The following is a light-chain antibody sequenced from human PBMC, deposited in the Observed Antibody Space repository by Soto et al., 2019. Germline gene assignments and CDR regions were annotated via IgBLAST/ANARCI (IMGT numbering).Light chain of an antibody. J-gene: IGKJ1*01. CDR1: QSISTY. V-gene: IGKV1-39*01. CDR3: QQCYGSPRT. CDR2: AAS. Sequence: DIQMTQSPSTLSASVGDRVTITCQACQSISTYLNWYQQKLGKAPTLLIYAASSLQSGVPSRFRGGGSGTDFTLTISSLQPEDFATYFCQQCYGSPRTFGQGTKVEI.